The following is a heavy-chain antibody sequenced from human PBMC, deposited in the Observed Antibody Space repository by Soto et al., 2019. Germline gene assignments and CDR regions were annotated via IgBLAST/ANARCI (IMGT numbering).Heavy chain of an antibody. CDR1: GFTFWNYA. Sequence: EVQLLESGGGLGQPGGSLRLSCEASGFTFWNYAMTWVRQAPGKGPEWVSSISRNGDRTYYVDYVKGRFIISRDNSENTLFLQMDSLRAEAAAIYYCVKDWSGEKCPCMDVWGQGTTVTVSS. CDR2: ISRNGDRT. CDR3: VKDWSGEKCPCMDV. D-gene: IGHD3-3*01. J-gene: IGHJ6*02. V-gene: IGHV3-23*01.